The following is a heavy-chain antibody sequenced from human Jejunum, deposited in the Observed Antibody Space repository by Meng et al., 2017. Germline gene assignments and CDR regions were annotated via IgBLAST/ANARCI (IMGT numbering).Heavy chain of an antibody. CDR1: VGPRSGPY. D-gene: IGHD3-10*01. J-gene: IGHJ2*01. CDR3: ASAGSSGWNWYFGL. Sequence: VPAPVTPSEPLSPPATGSVGPRSGPYWIWIRQPPVKGLEWIGHIFYSGNTNYNPALKSRVTISVDTSENRFSLQLHSVSAADTAVYYCASAGSSGWNWYFGLWGRGTLVTVSS. CDR2: IFYSGNT. V-gene: IGHV4-59*11.